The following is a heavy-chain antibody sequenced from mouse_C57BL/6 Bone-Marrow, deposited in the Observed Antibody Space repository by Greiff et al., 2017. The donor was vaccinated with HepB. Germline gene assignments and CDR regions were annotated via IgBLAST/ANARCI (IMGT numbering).Heavy chain of an antibody. Sequence: AAGGVDFSRYWMSWVRRAPGKGLEWIGEINPDSSTINYAPSLKDKFIISRDNAKNTLYLQMSKVRSEDTALYYCAREGNGSHWYFDVWGTGTTVTVSS. D-gene: IGHD2-1*01. CDR2: INPDSSTI. V-gene: IGHV4-1*01. CDR3: AREGNGSHWYFDV. J-gene: IGHJ1*03. CDR1: GVDFSRYW.